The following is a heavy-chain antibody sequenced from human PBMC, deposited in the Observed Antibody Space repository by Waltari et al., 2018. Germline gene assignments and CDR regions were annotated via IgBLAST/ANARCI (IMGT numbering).Heavy chain of an antibody. D-gene: IGHD2-15*01. CDR3: AKDERVVVVAASLDPTYTLDY. CDR1: GFTFSSYA. Sequence: EVQLLESGGGLVQPGGSLRLSCAASGFTFSSYAMSWVRQAQGKGLEWVSAIRGSGGSTYYADSVKGRFTISRDNSKNTLDLQMNSLRAEDTAVYYCAKDERVVVVAASLDPTYTLDYWGQGTLVTVSS. CDR2: IRGSGGST. V-gene: IGHV3-23*01. J-gene: IGHJ4*02.